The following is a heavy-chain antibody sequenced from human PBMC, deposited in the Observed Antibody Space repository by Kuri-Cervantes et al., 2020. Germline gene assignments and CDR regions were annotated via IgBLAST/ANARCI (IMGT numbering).Heavy chain of an antibody. CDR3: AREVTMVRGGMDV. Sequence: SETLSLTCTVSGGSISSGGYYWSWIRQHPGKGLEWIGYIYYSGSTYYNPSLKSRVTISVDTSKNQFSLKLSSVTAADTAVYYCAREVTMVRGGMDVWGQGTMVTVSS. J-gene: IGHJ6*02. D-gene: IGHD3-10*01. CDR2: IYYSGST. V-gene: IGHV4-31*03. CDR1: GGSISSGGYY.